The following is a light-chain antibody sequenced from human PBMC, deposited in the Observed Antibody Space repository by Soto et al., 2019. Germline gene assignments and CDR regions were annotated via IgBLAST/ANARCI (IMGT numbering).Light chain of an antibody. Sequence: QSALTQPASVSGSPGQSITISCTGTSSDVGRYNLVSWYQQYPGKAPKLVIYEVSKRPSGVSHRFSGSKSGNTASLTISGLQAEDEAAYYCSSYVDVNTVIFGGGTKLTVL. CDR1: SSDVGRYNL. V-gene: IGLV2-23*02. J-gene: IGLJ2*01. CDR2: EVS. CDR3: SSYVDVNTVI.